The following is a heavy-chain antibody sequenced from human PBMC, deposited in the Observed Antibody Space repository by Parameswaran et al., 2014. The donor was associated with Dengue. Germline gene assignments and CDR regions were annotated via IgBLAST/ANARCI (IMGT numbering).Heavy chain of an antibody. CDR3: VRDPGPQYCGGDCYPGVFDY. V-gene: IGHV6-1*01. J-gene: IGHJ4*02. Sequence: WIRQSPSRGLEWLGRTYYRFKWYNDYAVSVKGRITINPDTSKNQFSLQLNSVTPEDTAVYYCVRDPGPQYCGGDCYPGVFDYWGQGTLVTVSS. CDR2: TYYRFKWYN. D-gene: IGHD2-21*02.